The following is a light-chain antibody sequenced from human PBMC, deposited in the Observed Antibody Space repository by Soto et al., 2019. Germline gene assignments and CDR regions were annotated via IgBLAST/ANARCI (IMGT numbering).Light chain of an antibody. V-gene: IGLV1-40*01. Sequence: QYVLTQPPSVSGAPGQRVTISCTGSSSNIGAGYDVHWYQQFPGTAPKLLIYGNNNRPSGVPDRFSGSKSGTSASLAITGLQAEDEADYYCQSYDSSLSAAVFGGGTQLTVL. CDR3: QSYDSSLSAAV. CDR1: SSNIGAGYD. CDR2: GNN. J-gene: IGLJ7*01.